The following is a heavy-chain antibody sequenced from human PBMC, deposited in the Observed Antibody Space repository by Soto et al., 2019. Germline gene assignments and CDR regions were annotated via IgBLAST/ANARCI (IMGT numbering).Heavy chain of an antibody. V-gene: IGHV1-18*01. J-gene: IGHJ3*02. CDR3: AKIPAFAVHGFDI. Sequence: QVQLVQSGAEVKKPGASVKVSCKSSGYAFTGYGITWVRQAPGQGLEWLGWISGYSGDTNYAQNFQGRLTVTTDTSMSTAYMELRSLTSDDTAVYYCAKIPAFAVHGFDIWGQGTMVTVSS. D-gene: IGHD1-1*01. CDR1: GYAFTGYG. CDR2: ISGYSGDT.